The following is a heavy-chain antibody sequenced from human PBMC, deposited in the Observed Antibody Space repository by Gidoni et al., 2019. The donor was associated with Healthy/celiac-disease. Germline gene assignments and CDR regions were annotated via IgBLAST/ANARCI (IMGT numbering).Heavy chain of an antibody. J-gene: IGHJ6*02. CDR3: ARDWNYRYGMDV. V-gene: IGHV1-8*01. CDR2: MNPNSGNT. CDR1: GYTFTSYD. Sequence: QVQLVQSGAEVKKPGASVKVSCTATGYTFTSYDINWVRQATGQGLEWMGWMNPNSGNTGYAQKFQGRVTMTRNTSISTAYMELSSLRSEDTAVYYCARDWNYRYGMDVWGQGTTVTVSS. D-gene: IGHD1-1*01.